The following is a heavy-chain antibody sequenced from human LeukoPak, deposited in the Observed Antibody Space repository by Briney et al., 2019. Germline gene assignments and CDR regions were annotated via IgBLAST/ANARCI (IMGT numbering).Heavy chain of an antibody. Sequence: PGGSLSLSCAASGFTFGSYGMHWVRQAPGKGLEWVAFIRYDGSNKYYADSVKGRFTISRDNSKNTLYLQMNSLRAEDTAVYYCLLGNFDYWGQGTLVTVSS. CDR2: IRYDGSNK. J-gene: IGHJ4*02. CDR1: GFTFGSYG. D-gene: IGHD3-16*01. CDR3: LLGNFDY. V-gene: IGHV3-30*02.